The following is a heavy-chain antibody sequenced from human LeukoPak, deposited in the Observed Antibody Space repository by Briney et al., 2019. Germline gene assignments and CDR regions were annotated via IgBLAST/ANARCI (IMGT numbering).Heavy chain of an antibody. D-gene: IGHD2-2*01. J-gene: IGHJ4*02. Sequence: ASVKVSCKASGYTFTSYGISWVRQAPGQGLEWMGWISAYNGNTNYAQKLQGRVTMTTDTSTSTAYMELRSLRSGDTAVYYCARADCSSTSCYFGIDYWGQGTLVTVSS. V-gene: IGHV1-18*01. CDR1: GYTFTSYG. CDR3: ARADCSSTSCYFGIDY. CDR2: ISAYNGNT.